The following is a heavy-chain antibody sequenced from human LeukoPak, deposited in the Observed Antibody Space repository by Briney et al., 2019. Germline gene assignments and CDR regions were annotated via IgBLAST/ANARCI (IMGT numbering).Heavy chain of an antibody. Sequence: ASVKVSCKVSGYTLTELSMHWVRQAPGKGLEWMGGFDPEDGETIYAQKFQGRVTMTEDTSTDTAYMELSSLRSEDTAVYYCATGPYGPRGSVWFDPWGPGTLVTVSS. CDR1: GYTLTELS. D-gene: IGHD4-17*01. CDR2: FDPEDGET. V-gene: IGHV1-24*01. CDR3: ATGPYGPRGSVWFDP. J-gene: IGHJ5*02.